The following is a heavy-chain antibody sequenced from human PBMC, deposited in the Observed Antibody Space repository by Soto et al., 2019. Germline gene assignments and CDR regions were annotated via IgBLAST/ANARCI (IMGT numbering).Heavy chain of an antibody. D-gene: IGHD6-13*01. J-gene: IGHJ5*02. CDR3: AHRRYPRWYSSSWYGNWFDP. CDR1: GFSLSTSGVG. CDR2: IYWDDDK. Sequence: SGPTLVNPTQTLTLTCTFSGFSLSTSGVGVGWIRQPPGKALEWLALIYWDDDKRYSPSLKSRLTITKDTSKNQVALTMTNMDPVDTATYYCAHRRYPRWYSSSWYGNWFDPWGQGTLVTVSS. V-gene: IGHV2-5*02.